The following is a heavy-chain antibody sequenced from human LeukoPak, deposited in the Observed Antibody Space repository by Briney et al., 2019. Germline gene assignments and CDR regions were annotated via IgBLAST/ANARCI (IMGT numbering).Heavy chain of an antibody. V-gene: IGHV3-30*02. Sequence: PGGSLRLSCAASGFIFSNYGMHWVRQAPGKGLEWVAFIRYDESNKFYADSMKGRFTISRDNSKNTLFLQMNSLRAEDTAVYYCATMQWLEGVDWFDPWGQGTLVTVSS. J-gene: IGHJ5*02. CDR2: IRYDESNK. D-gene: IGHD6-19*01. CDR1: GFIFSNYG. CDR3: ATMQWLEGVDWFDP.